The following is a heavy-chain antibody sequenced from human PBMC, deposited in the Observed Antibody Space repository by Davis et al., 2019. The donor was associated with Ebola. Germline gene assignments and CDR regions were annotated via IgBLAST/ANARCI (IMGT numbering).Heavy chain of an antibody. J-gene: IGHJ4*02. D-gene: IGHD1-1*01. Sequence: AASVKVSCKASGYTFTNYGITWVRQAPGQGLEWMGWINPHNGNTNYAQNVQGRVTMTTDTSTSTAYMEVGSLRSDDTAVYYCARAQFPTTSDYWGQGTLVTVSS. CDR1: GYTFTNYG. CDR2: INPHNGNT. V-gene: IGHV1-18*04. CDR3: ARAQFPTTSDY.